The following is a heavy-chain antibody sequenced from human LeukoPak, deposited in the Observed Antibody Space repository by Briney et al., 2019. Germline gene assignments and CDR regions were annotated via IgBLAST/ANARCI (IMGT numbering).Heavy chain of an antibody. CDR2: INSDGSST. CDR3: ARNQVAVGYYYGMDV. D-gene: IGHD6-19*01. Sequence: GRSLRLSCAASGFTFSSYWMHWVRQAPGKGLVWVSRINSDGSSTSYADSVKGRFTTSRDNAKNTLYLQMNSLRAEDTAVYYCARNQVAVGYYYGMDVWGQGTTVTVSS. J-gene: IGHJ6*02. CDR1: GFTFSSYW. V-gene: IGHV3-74*01.